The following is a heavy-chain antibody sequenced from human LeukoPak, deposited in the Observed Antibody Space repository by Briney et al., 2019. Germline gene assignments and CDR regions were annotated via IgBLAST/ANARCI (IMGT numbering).Heavy chain of an antibody. CDR3: AKVRSPKAPFDY. CDR2: FYYSGTT. Sequence: SETLSLTCTVFGGPISRNFYYWGWIRQSPGKGPEWVAIFYYSGTTFKNPSLKSRVTISVDPSQNQFSLNLKSVTAAGTAVYFCAKVRSPKAPFDYWGQGTLVTVSS. D-gene: IGHD3-10*01. V-gene: IGHV4-39*01. CDR1: GGPISRNFYY. J-gene: IGHJ4*02.